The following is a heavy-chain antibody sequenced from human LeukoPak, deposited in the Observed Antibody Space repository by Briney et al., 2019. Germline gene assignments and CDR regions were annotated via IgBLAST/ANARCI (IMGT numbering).Heavy chain of an antibody. CDR1: GFSFSNYE. Sequence: GGSLRLSCAASGFSFSNYEMNWVRQAPGKGLEWVSYISSSGSTIYYADSVKGRFTISRGNAKNSLYLQMNSLRAEDTAVYYCARVPRPNDSSGYYYYYYYYMDVWGKGTTVTISS. D-gene: IGHD3-22*01. CDR3: ARVPRPNDSSGYYYYYYYYMDV. J-gene: IGHJ6*03. CDR2: ISSSGSTI. V-gene: IGHV3-48*03.